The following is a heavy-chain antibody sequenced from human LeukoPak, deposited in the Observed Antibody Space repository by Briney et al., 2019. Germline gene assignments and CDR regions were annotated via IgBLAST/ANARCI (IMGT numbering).Heavy chain of an antibody. CDR1: GGSISSGGYS. Sequence: SPTLSLTCAVSGGSISSGGYSWSWIRQPPGKGLEWIGYIYHSGSTYYNPSLKSRVTISVDRSTNQFSLKLSSVTAADTAVYYCARGYETIFGVVTQFDYWGQGTLVTVSS. D-gene: IGHD3-3*01. V-gene: IGHV4-30-2*01. CDR2: IYHSGST. CDR3: ARGYETIFGVVTQFDY. J-gene: IGHJ4*02.